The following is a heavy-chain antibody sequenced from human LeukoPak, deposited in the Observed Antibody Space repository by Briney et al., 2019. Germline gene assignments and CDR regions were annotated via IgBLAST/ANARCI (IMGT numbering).Heavy chain of an antibody. V-gene: IGHV5-51*01. D-gene: IGHD3-10*01. J-gene: IGHJ4*02. CDR3: ASLLRGAFDY. CDR2: IYPGDSDT. CDR1: GYSFTGYW. Sequence: GESLNIPCKCSGYSFTGYWIGWVRQTPRKGLEWMGIIYPGDSDTRYTPPFQGEVTISAYKSISTPYLPRRLLYASDTAGYYCASLLRGAFDYWGQGTLVTVSS.